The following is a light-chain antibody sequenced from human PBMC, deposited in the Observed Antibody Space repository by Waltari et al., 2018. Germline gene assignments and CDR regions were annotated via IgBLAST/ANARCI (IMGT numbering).Light chain of an antibody. V-gene: IGKV3-20*01. CDR2: GAS. CDR3: QHYVRLPVT. Sequence: IVLTHSPGTLSLSPGERATLSCWASQSVGRSLAWYQQKRGQAPRLLIYGASTRATGIPDRFSGSGSGTDFSLTISRLEPEDFAVYYCQHYVRLPVTFGQGTKVEI. J-gene: IGKJ1*01. CDR1: QSVGRS.